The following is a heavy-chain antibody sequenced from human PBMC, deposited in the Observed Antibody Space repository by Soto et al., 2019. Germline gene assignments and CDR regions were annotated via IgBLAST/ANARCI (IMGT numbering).Heavy chain of an antibody. CDR2: ISYDGSNK. J-gene: IGHJ4*02. D-gene: IGHD3-10*01. CDR1: GFTFSSYS. Sequence: PGGSLRLSCAASGFTFSSYSMHWVRQAPGKGLEWVAVISYDGSNKYYAESVKGRFTISRDNSKNTLYVQMNSLRAEDTAVYYCAKDYGHMVRGVIFYFDYWGQGTLVTVSS. CDR3: AKDYGHMVRGVIFYFDY. V-gene: IGHV3-30-3*01.